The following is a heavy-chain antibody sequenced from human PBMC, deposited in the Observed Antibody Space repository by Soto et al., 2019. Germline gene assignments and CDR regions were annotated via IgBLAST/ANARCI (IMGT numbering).Heavy chain of an antibody. V-gene: IGHV3-33*01. D-gene: IGHD2-15*01. CDR3: ARDRYCSGGSCSSNWFDP. J-gene: IGHJ5*02. Sequence: GSLRLSCAASGFTFSSYGMHWVRQAPGKGLEGVAVIWYDGSNKYYADSVKGRFTISRDNSKNTLYLQMNSLRAEDTAVYYCARDRYCSGGSCSSNWFDPWGQGTLVTVSS. CDR1: GFTFSSYG. CDR2: IWYDGSNK.